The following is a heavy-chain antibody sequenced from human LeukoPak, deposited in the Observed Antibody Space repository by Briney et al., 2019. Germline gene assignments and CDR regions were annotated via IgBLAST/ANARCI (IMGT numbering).Heavy chain of an antibody. CDR3: ARGLTYYDFWSGYRDYYYYGMDV. J-gene: IGHJ6*02. Sequence: SETLSLTCAVYGGSFSGYYWSWIRQPPGKGLDWIGEINHSGSTNYNPSLKSRVTISVDTSKNQFSLKLSSVTAADTAVYYCARGLTYYDFWSGYRDYYYYGMDVWGQGTTVTVSS. CDR1: GGSFSGYY. V-gene: IGHV4-34*01. D-gene: IGHD3-3*01. CDR2: INHSGST.